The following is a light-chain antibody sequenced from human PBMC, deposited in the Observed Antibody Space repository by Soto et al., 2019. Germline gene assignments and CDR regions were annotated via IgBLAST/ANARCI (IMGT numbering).Light chain of an antibody. Sequence: EIVLTQSPDTLSLSPGERATLSCRASQSVSSDYLVWYQQKPGQAPRLLIYGASRRATGIPDRFSGSGSGTDFILTISRLEPEDFAVYYCQQYATSPLTFGGGTKVDIK. CDR1: QSVSSDY. V-gene: IGKV3-20*01. J-gene: IGKJ4*01. CDR3: QQYATSPLT. CDR2: GAS.